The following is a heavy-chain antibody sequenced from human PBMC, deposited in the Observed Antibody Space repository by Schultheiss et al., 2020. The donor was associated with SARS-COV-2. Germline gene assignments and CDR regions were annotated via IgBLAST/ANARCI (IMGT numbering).Heavy chain of an antibody. D-gene: IGHD3-10*01. J-gene: IGHJ4*02. CDR3: ARGAGDNDFDY. V-gene: IGHV3-33*05. Sequence: GESLKISCAASGFTFSSYGMHWVRQAPGKGLEWVAVISYDGSNKYYADSVKGRFTISRDNAKNSLYLQMNSLRAEDTAVYYCARGAGDNDFDYWGQGTLVTVAS. CDR1: GFTFSSYG. CDR2: ISYDGSNK.